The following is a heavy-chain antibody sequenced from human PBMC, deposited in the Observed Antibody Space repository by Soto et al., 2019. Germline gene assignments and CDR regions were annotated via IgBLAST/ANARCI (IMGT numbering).Heavy chain of an antibody. Sequence: SETLSLTCSVSGGSISSHYCNWIRQPPGKGLEWIGYMHYSGRHYYNPSLRSRVTISVDTSENQFSLKLSSVSAADTAVYYCAVAYCGGHCYTPRLPYGMDFWGQGTTVTVSS. D-gene: IGHD2-21*02. J-gene: IGHJ6*02. CDR1: GGSISSHY. CDR2: MHYSGRH. V-gene: IGHV4-59*03. CDR3: AVAYCGGHCYTPRLPYGMDF.